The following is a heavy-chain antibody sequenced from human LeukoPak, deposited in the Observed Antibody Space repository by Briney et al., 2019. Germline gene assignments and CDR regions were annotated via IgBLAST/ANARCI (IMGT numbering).Heavy chain of an antibody. D-gene: IGHD3-10*01. V-gene: IGHV4-34*01. CDR1: GGSFSGYY. CDR2: INHSGST. CDR3: ARGLYYYGSGSYYRRIGFDY. J-gene: IGHJ4*02. Sequence: SETLSLTCAVYGGSFSGYYWSWIRQPPGKGLEWIGEINHSGSTNYNPSLKSRVTISVDTSKNQFSLKLSSVTAADTAVYYRARGLYYYGSGSYYRRIGFDYWGQGTLVTVSS.